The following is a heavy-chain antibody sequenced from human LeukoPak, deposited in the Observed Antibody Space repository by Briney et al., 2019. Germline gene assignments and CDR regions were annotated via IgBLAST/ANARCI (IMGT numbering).Heavy chain of an antibody. D-gene: IGHD1-26*01. CDR1: GYTFTGYY. V-gene: IGHV1-2*02. Sequence: RASVKVSCKASGYTFTGYYMHWVRQAPGQGLEWMGWINPNSGGTNYAQKFQGRVTMTRDTSISTAYMELSRLRSDDTAVYYCARRGGSYIDWFDPWGQGTLVTVSS. CDR2: INPNSGGT. CDR3: ARRGGSYIDWFDP. J-gene: IGHJ5*02.